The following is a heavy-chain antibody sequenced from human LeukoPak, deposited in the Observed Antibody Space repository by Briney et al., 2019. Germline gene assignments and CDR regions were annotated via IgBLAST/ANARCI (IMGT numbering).Heavy chain of an antibody. J-gene: IGHJ4*02. V-gene: IGHV3-23*01. D-gene: IGHD3-22*01. CDR3: AKRGVVIRVILVGFHKEAYYFDS. Sequence: GGSLRLSCAVSGITLSNYGMSWVRQAPGKGLEWVAGISDSGGSTNYADSVKGRFTISRDNPKNTLYLQMNSLGAEDTAVYFCAKRGVVIRVILVGFHKEAYYFDSWGQGALVTVSS. CDR2: ISDSGGST. CDR1: GITLSNYG.